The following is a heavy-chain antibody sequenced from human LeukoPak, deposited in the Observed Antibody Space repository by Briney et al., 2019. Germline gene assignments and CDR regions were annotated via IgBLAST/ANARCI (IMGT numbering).Heavy chain of an antibody. V-gene: IGHV4-30-4*01. CDR2: IYYSGST. Sequence: SETLSLTCTVSGGSISSGDYYWSWIRQPPGKGLDWIGYIYYSGSTYYNPSLRSRVTISVDTSKNQFSLKLSSVTAADTAVYYCARRYYYDSGGYPTTHWYFDLWGRGTLVTVSS. J-gene: IGHJ2*01. D-gene: IGHD3-22*01. CDR1: GGSISSGDYY. CDR3: ARRYYYDSGGYPTTHWYFDL.